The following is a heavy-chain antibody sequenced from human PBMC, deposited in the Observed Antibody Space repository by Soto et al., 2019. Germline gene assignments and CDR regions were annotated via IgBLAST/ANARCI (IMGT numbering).Heavy chain of an antibody. Sequence: PSETLSLTCTVSGGSISSYYWSWIRQPPGKGLEWIGYIYYSGSTNYNPSLKSRVTISVDTSKNQFSLKLSSVTAADTAVYYCAREGGGDAFDIWGQGTTVTVS. V-gene: IGHV4-59*01. J-gene: IGHJ3*02. CDR1: GGSISSYY. CDR3: AREGGGDAFDI. CDR2: IYYSGST. D-gene: IGHD3-16*01.